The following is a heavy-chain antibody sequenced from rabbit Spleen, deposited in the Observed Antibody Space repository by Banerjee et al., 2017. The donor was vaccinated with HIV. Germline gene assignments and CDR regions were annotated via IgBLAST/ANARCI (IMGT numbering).Heavy chain of an antibody. CDR2: IYGATGSSA. CDR1: GFSFSSHLY. V-gene: IGHV1S45*01. CDR3: ARDTGTSFSTYGMDL. J-gene: IGHJ6*01. D-gene: IGHD8-1*01. Sequence: QQQLEESGGDLVKPEGSLTLTCTASGFSFSSHLYMCWVRQAPGKGLELIACIYGATGSSAWYANWAKGRFTISKTSSTTVTLQMTSLTVADTATYWCARDTGTSFSTYGMDLWGPGTLVTVS.